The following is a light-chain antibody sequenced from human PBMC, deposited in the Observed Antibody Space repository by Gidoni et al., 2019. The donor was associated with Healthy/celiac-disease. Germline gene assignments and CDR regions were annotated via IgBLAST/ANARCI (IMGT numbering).Light chain of an antibody. CDR2: DAS. Sequence: DIQMTQSPSTLSASVGDRVTITCRASQSISSWLAWYQQKPGKAPKLLIYDASSLESGVPSRFSGSGSLTEFTLTISSLQPDDFATYYCQQYNSYSWTFXXXTKVEIK. J-gene: IGKJ1*01. CDR3: QQYNSYSWT. V-gene: IGKV1-5*01. CDR1: QSISSW.